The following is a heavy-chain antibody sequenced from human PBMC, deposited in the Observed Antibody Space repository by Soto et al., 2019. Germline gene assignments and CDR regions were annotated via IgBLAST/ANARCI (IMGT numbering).Heavy chain of an antibody. Sequence: SETLSLTCHVSGGSISSYYWSWIRQPPGKGLEWIGYIYYSGSTNYNPSLKSRVTISVNTSKNQFSLKLSSVTAADTAVYYCARVRSGSYYPFDYWGQGTLVTVS. V-gene: IGHV4-59*01. D-gene: IGHD1-26*01. J-gene: IGHJ4*02. CDR1: GGSISSYY. CDR3: ARVRSGSYYPFDY. CDR2: IYYSGST.